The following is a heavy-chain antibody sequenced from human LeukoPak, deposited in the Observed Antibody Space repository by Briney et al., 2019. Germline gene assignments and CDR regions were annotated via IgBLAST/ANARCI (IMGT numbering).Heavy chain of an antibody. J-gene: IGHJ4*02. CDR1: GFSLSSYA. Sequence: GGSLRLSCTVSGFSLSSYAMSWVRRAPGKGLERVSATSSSDDGKYYADSVRGRFTISRDNSRNTLYLQMNSLRAEDTAVYYCAKEEYSSSWEPFDYWGQGTLVTVSS. D-gene: IGHD6-13*01. CDR2: TSSSDDGK. CDR3: AKEEYSSSWEPFDY. V-gene: IGHV3-23*01.